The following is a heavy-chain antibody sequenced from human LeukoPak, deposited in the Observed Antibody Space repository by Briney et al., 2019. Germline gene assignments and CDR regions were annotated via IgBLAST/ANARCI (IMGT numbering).Heavy chain of an antibody. V-gene: IGHV5-51*01. J-gene: IGHJ5*02. Sequence: GESLKISCKGSGYSFTSYWIGWVRQMPGKGLEWVGIIYPGDSDIRYSPSFQGQVTISADKTISTVYLQWSSLKVSDTAVYYCARRGRGDWFDPWGQGTLVTVSS. CDR2: IYPGDSDI. CDR3: ARRGRGDWFDP. D-gene: IGHD1-26*01. CDR1: GYSFTSYW.